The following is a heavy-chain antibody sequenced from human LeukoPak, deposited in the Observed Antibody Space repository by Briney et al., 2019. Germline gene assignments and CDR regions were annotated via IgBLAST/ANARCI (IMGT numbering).Heavy chain of an antibody. V-gene: IGHV3-21*01. CDR3: ARGLFDYDILTGYDY. CDR2: ISGSSSYI. CDR1: GFTFSSYS. D-gene: IGHD3-9*01. Sequence: GGSLRLSCAASGFTFSSYSMTWVRQTPGKGLERVSSISGSSSYIYYADSVKVRFTISRDNAKNSLYLQMNSLRAEDTAVYYCARGLFDYDILTGYDYWGQGTLVTVSS. J-gene: IGHJ4*02.